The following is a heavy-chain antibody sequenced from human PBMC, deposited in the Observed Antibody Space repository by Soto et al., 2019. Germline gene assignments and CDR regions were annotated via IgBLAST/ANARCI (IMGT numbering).Heavy chain of an antibody. CDR2: MNPNSGNT. CDR1: GYTFTNYN. J-gene: IGHJ4*02. D-gene: IGHD6-6*01. V-gene: IGHV1-8*01. Sequence: QVQLVQSGAEVKKPGASVKVSCKTSGYTFTNYNINWVRQATGQGLEWMGWMNPNSGNTGYAQKFQGRVTMTRNTSITTAYMQLSSLRSGDTAVYYCARADPYSTSSHFDYWGQGTLVTVSS. CDR3: ARADPYSTSSHFDY.